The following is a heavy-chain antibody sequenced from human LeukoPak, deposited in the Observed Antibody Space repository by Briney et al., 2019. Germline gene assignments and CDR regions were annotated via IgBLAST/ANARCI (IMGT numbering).Heavy chain of an antibody. CDR3: ARGPGYDFWSGYNYYFDY. Sequence: SETLSLTCAVYGGSFSGYYWSWIRQPPGKGLEWIGEVNHSGSTNYNPSLKSRVTISVDTSKNQFSLKLSSVTAADTAVYYCARGPGYDFWSGYNYYFDYWGQGTLVTVSS. CDR1: GGSFSGYY. CDR2: VNHSGST. V-gene: IGHV4-34*01. J-gene: IGHJ4*02. D-gene: IGHD3-3*01.